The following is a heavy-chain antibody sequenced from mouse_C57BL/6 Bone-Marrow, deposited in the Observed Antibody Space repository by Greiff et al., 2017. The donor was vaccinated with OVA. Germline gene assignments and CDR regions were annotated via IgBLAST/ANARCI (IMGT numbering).Heavy chain of an antibody. CDR3: AIGGLLEAWFAY. CDR1: GYTFTSYW. V-gene: IGHV1-74*01. J-gene: IGHJ3*01. Sequence: VQLQQSGAELVKPGASVKVSCKASGYTFTSYWMHWVKQRPGQGLEWIGRIHPSDSDTNYNQKFKGKATLTVDKSSSTAYLQLSSLTSKDAAVDYCAIGGLLEAWFAYWGQGTLVTVSA. D-gene: IGHD1-1*01. CDR2: IHPSDSDT.